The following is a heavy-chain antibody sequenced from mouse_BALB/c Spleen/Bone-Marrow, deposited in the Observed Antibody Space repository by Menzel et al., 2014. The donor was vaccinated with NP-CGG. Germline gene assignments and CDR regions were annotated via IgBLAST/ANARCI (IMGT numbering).Heavy chain of an antibody. D-gene: IGHD2-3*01. Sequence: EVHLVESGGGLVQPGGSLKLSCAASGFTFSSYGMSWVRQTPDKRLELVAAINSNGGSTYYPDSVKGRITISRDNAKNTLYLQMSSLKSEDTAMYYCARDGYYVFYAMDYWGQGTSVTVSS. CDR1: GFTFSSYG. CDR3: ARDGYYVFYAMDY. J-gene: IGHJ4*01. V-gene: IGHV5-6-3*01. CDR2: INSNGGST.